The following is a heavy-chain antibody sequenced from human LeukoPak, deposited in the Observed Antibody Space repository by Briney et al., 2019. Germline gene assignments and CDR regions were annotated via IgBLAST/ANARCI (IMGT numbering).Heavy chain of an antibody. CDR1: GFTFSSYW. D-gene: IGHD3-16*02. CDR3: AREAGGVIVIDVYFDY. Sequence: GGSLRLSCAASGFTFSSYWMSWVRQAPGKGLEWVANIKQDGSEKYYVDSVKGRFTISRDSAKRSLYLQMNSLRAEDTAVYYCAREAGGVIVIDVYFDYWGQGTLVTVSS. CDR2: IKQDGSEK. V-gene: IGHV3-7*01. J-gene: IGHJ4*02.